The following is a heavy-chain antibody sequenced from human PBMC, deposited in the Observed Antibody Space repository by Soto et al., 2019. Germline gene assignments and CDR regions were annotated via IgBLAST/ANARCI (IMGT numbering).Heavy chain of an antibody. Sequence: ASVKVSCKASGYTFTSYGISWVRQAPGQGLEWMGWISAYNGNTKFAQKLQGRVTMTTDTSASTAYMELSSLRSEDAAVYYCARSGSCTSTSCYGGFDIWGQGTMVTVSS. CDR3: ARSGSCTSTSCYGGFDI. V-gene: IGHV1-18*01. CDR1: GYTFTSYG. J-gene: IGHJ3*02. CDR2: ISAYNGNT. D-gene: IGHD2-2*01.